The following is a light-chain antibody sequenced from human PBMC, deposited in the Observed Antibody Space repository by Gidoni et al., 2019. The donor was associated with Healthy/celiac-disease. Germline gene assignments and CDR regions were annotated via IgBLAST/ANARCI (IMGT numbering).Light chain of an antibody. V-gene: IGKV1-5*03. Sequence: DIQMTQSPSTLSASVGDRVTITCRASQSISSWLAWYQQKPGKAPKLLIYKASSLESGVPSRFSGRGSGTEFTLTLSSLQPDDFATYYCQQYNSYPITFGQGTRLEIQ. CDR2: KAS. CDR1: QSISSW. J-gene: IGKJ5*01. CDR3: QQYNSYPIT.